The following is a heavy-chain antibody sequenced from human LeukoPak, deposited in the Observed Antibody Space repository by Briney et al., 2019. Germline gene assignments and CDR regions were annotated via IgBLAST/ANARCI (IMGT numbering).Heavy chain of an antibody. D-gene: IGHD5-24*01. CDR2: IKQDGSEK. Sequence: GGSQRLSCAASGFTFSSYWMSWVRQAPGKGLEWVANIKQDGSEKYYVDSVKGRFTISRDNAKNSLYLQMNSLRAEDTAVYYCARDFRWLQFCFFDYWGQGTLVTVSS. V-gene: IGHV3-7*01. CDR1: GFTFSSYW. CDR3: ARDFRWLQFCFFDY. J-gene: IGHJ4*02.